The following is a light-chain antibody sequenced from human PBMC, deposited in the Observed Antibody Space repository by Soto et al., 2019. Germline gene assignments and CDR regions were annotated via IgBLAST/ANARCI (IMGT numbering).Light chain of an antibody. V-gene: IGLV1-51*01. CDR3: GTWDSSLSASYV. CDR2: DNN. CDR1: SNIGNNY. J-gene: IGLJ1*01. Sequence: SNIGNNYVSWYQQLPGTAPKLLIYDNNKRPSGIPDRFSGSKSGTSATLGITGLQTGDEADYYCGTWDSSLSASYVFGTGTKVTVL.